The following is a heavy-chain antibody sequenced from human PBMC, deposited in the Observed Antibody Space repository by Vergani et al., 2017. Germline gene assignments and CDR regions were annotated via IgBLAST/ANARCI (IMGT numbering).Heavy chain of an antibody. J-gene: IGHJ4*02. D-gene: IGHD6-6*01. Sequence: EVQLVESGGGLVQPGGSLRLSCAASGFTFSTYDMHRVRQATGKGLEWVSAIGTAGDTYYPGSVKGRFTISRENAKNSLYLQMNGLRAGDTAVYYCARRDSSSPALDYWGQGTLVTVSS. CDR3: ARRDSSSPALDY. V-gene: IGHV3-13*01. CDR1: GFTFSTYD. CDR2: IGTAGDT.